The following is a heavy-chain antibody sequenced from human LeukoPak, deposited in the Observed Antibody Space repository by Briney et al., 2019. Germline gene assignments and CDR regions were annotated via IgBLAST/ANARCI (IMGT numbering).Heavy chain of an antibody. V-gene: IGHV3-43D*04. Sequence: GGSLRLSCAASGFTFDDYAMHWVRQAPGKGLEWVSLINWDGVNTYYADSVKGRFTISRDNSKNSLYLQMNSLRAEDTALYYCAKARWEPNFDYWGQGTLVTVSS. J-gene: IGHJ4*02. CDR1: GFTFDDYA. D-gene: IGHD1-26*01. CDR2: INWDGVNT. CDR3: AKARWEPNFDY.